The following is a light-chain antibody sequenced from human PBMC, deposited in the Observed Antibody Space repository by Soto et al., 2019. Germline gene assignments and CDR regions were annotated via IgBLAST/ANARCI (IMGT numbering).Light chain of an antibody. CDR1: QSVRSSY. CDR2: GAS. V-gene: IGKV3-20*01. CDR3: QQYSSPPAT. J-gene: IGKJ1*01. Sequence: ETVLTQSPGTLSLSPGERATLSCRASQSVRSSYLAWYQQKPGQTPRLLIYGASSRATGIPDRFSGSGSGTDFTLTISRLEPEDFAVYFCQQYSSPPATFSQGTKVEIK.